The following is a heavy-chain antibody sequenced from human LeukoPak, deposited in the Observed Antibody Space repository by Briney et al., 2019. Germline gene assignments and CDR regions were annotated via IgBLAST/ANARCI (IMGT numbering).Heavy chain of an antibody. CDR1: GFTFSSYG. Sequence: TGGSLRLSCAASGFTFSSYGMHWVRQAPGKGLEWVAVISYDGSNKYYADSVKGRFTISRDNSKNTLYLQTNSLRAEDTAVYYCAKDGDIVVVPAAMPQNWGQGTLVTVSS. V-gene: IGHV3-30*18. D-gene: IGHD2-2*01. CDR2: ISYDGSNK. J-gene: IGHJ4*02. CDR3: AKDGDIVVVPAAMPQN.